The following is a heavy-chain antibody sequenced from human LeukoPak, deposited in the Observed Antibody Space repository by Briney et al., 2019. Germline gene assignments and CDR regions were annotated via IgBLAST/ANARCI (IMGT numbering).Heavy chain of an antibody. J-gene: IGHJ6*02. Sequence: ASVKVSCKASGYIFTGRYLYWARQTPGEGLQWMGWISPTTGDTYSAQNFQGRVTMTRDKSINTGYMELTRLTSGDTGVYFCARGYYGMDVWGQGTTVIVSS. CDR3: ARGYYGMDV. CDR1: GYIFTGRY. CDR2: ISPTTGDT. V-gene: IGHV1-2*02.